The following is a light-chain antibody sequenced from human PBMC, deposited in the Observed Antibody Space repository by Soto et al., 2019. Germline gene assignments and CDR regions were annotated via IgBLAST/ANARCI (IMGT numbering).Light chain of an antibody. CDR3: QLRRNGPPYT. V-gene: IGKV3-11*01. CDR1: QSVSSY. CDR2: DAS. J-gene: IGKJ2*01. Sequence: EIVLTQSPATLSSSPGERATLSCRASQSVSSYLAWYQQKPGQAPRLLIYDASNRATGIPARFSGSGSGTDLTLTISSLEPEDYEVYYCQLRRNGPPYTFGQGTKLEIK.